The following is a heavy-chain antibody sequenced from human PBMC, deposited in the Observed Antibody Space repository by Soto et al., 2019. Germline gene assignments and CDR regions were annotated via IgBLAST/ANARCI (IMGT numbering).Heavy chain of an antibody. D-gene: IGHD3-16*01. J-gene: IGHJ5*02. V-gene: IGHV3-74*01. CDR3: TSDTFGLRDT. CDR2: INPAGTIT. CDR1: GFPFSHYW. Sequence: MQMVESGGGSVQPGGSLRLSCAASGFPFSHYWMHWVRQTPGNGLVWVSRINPAGTITNYADSVEGRFTSSRDNADSALFLQMNSLSAEDTAIYYCTSDTFGLRDTWGQGTLVTVSS.